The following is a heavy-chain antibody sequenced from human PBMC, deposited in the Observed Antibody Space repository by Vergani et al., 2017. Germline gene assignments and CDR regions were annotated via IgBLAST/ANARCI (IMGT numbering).Heavy chain of an antibody. Sequence: EVQLVESGGGLVQPGGSLRLSCAASGFTFSSYSMNWVRQAPGKGLEWVSYISSSSSTIYYADSVKGRFTISRDNAKNSLYLQMNSLRAEDTAVYYCARDSVRYSSGWDYYYYGMDVWGQGTTVTVSS. J-gene: IGHJ6*02. CDR3: ARDSVRYSSGWDYYYYGMDV. D-gene: IGHD6-19*01. V-gene: IGHV3-48*01. CDR2: ISSSSSTI. CDR1: GFTFSSYS.